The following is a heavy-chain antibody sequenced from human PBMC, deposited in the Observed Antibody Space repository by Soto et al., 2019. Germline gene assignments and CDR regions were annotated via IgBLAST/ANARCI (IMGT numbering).Heavy chain of an antibody. J-gene: IGHJ3*02. D-gene: IGHD3-10*01. Sequence: QVQLQESGPGLVKPSETLSLTCTVSGGAISNYYWSWIRQPPGKGLEWIGYIYNSGSTNYNPSLKSRVTISVDTSKNRFSRKLSSVTAADTAVYYCARRPGFGHAFDIWGQGTVVTVSS. CDR3: ARRPGFGHAFDI. CDR1: GGAISNYY. CDR2: IYNSGST. V-gene: IGHV4-59*08.